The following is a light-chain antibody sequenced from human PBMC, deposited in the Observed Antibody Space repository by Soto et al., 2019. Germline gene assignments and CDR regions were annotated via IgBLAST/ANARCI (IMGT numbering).Light chain of an antibody. CDR1: RSNIGSNF. CDR3: AVWDDSLHHYV. V-gene: IGLV1-44*01. CDR2: TNN. J-gene: IGLJ1*01. Sequence: QSVLTQPPSASGTPGQRLTIACSGTRSNIGSNFVNWYRQVPGTAPKLLVHTNNQRPSGVPDRFSGSKSGTSASLAISGLQSEDEADYFCAVWDDSLHHYVFATATKLTVL.